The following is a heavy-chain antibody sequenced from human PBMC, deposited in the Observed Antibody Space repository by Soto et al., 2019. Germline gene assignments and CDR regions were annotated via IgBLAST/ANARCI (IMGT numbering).Heavy chain of an antibody. J-gene: IGHJ5*02. CDR3: ARDPLSIAVAGTS. CDR1: RYTFISYH. Sequence: ASVKVSCKASRYTFISYHINRVRQATGQCLEWMGWMNPKSANTGYAQNFQGRFTISRVNSKNTLYLHMNSLRAEDTAVYYCARDPLSIAVAGTSWGQGTLVTVSS. V-gene: IGHV1-8*01. D-gene: IGHD6-19*01. CDR2: MNPKSANT.